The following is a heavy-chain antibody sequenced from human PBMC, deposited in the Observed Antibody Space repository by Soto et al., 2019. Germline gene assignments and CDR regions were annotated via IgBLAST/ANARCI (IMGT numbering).Heavy chain of an antibody. CDR3: AKDGTRGGDWFDP. CDR1: GLTVSNTY. D-gene: IGHD1-1*01. V-gene: IGHV3-66*01. Sequence: EVPLVESGGGLVQPGGSLTLSCAASGLTVSNTYMTWVRQAPGKGLEWVSLIYDSSSTYYADSVKGRFTISRDNSENTLYLQLNSLRVEDTAVYYCAKDGTRGGDWFDPWGQGTLVTVSS. J-gene: IGHJ5*02. CDR2: IYDSSST.